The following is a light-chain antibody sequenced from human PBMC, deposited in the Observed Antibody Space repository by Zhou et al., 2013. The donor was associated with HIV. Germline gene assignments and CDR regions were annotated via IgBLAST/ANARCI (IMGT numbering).Light chain of an antibody. V-gene: IGKV1-5*03. J-gene: IGKJ1*01. Sequence: DVQMTQSPSILSASVGDRVTIVCRASQSIFSWLAWYQQKPGKAPKVLISKASKLESGVPSRFSGSGSGTEFTLTINSLQPDDFATYWCQQYDSYPWTFGQGTRVEIK. CDR3: QQYDSYPWT. CDR1: QSIFSW. CDR2: KAS.